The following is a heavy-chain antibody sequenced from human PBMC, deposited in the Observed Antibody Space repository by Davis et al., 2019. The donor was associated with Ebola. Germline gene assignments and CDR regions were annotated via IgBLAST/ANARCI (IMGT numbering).Heavy chain of an antibody. D-gene: IGHD6-19*01. Sequence: GESLKISCAAPGFTFSDYYISWIRQPPGKGLLWVSYISSSGSTIYYADSVKGRFTISRDNAKNSLYLQMNSLRAEDTAVYYCAGGKGAVAGRYYYYGMDVWGKGATVTVSS. CDR2: ISSSGSTI. CDR1: GFTFSDYY. CDR3: AGGKGAVAGRYYYYGMDV. V-gene: IGHV3-11*01. J-gene: IGHJ6*04.